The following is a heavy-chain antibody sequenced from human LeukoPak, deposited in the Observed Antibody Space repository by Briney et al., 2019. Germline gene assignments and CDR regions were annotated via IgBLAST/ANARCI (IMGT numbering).Heavy chain of an antibody. CDR2: IYYSGST. D-gene: IGHD5-24*01. CDR1: GGSISSYY. J-gene: IGHJ4*02. CDR3: ARVSRRDGYNWDY. V-gene: IGHV4-59*12. Sequence: SETLSLTCTVSGGSISSYYWSWIRQPPGKGLEWIGYIYYSGSTNYNPSLKSRVTMSVDTSKNQFSLKLSSVTAADTAVYYCARVSRRDGYNWDYWGQGTLVTVSS.